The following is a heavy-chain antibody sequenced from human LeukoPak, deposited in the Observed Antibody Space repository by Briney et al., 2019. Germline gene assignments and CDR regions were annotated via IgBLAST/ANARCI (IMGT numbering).Heavy chain of an antibody. CDR3: AKDRVYCSSTRCYLDAFDI. Sequence: PGGSLRLSCTASGFTFGDYAMSWFRQAPGKGLEWVSAISGSGGSTYYADSVKGRFTISRDNSKNTLYLQMNSLRAEDTAVYYCAKDRVYCSSTRCYLDAFDIWGQGTMVTVSS. CDR2: ISGSGGST. J-gene: IGHJ3*02. V-gene: IGHV3-23*01. CDR1: GFTFGDYA. D-gene: IGHD2-2*01.